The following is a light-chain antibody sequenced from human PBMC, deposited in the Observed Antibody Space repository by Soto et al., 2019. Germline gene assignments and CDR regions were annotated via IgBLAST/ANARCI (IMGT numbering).Light chain of an antibody. CDR3: SSYTSGSTVV. Sequence: QSALTQPASVSGSPGQSITISCTGTSSDFGGYNYVSWYQQHPGKAPKLMTYDVSNRPSGVSNRFSGSKSGNTASQSISGYQAEDEADYYCSSYTSGSTVVFGGGTELTVL. CDR1: SSDFGGYNY. CDR2: DVS. V-gene: IGLV2-14*01. J-gene: IGLJ2*01.